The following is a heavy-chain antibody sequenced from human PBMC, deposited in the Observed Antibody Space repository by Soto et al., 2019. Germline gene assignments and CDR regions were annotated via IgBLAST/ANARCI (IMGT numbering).Heavy chain of an antibody. Sequence: PGGSLRLSCAASGFTFSSYGMHWVRQAPGKGLEWVAVTWYDGSNKYYADSVKGRFTISRDNSKNTLYLQMNSLRAEDTAVYYCAREGWEEVRYFDLSPGWGQRTLVTVSS. CDR3: AREGWEEVRYFDLSPG. CDR1: GFTFSSYG. CDR2: TWYDGSNK. D-gene: IGHD3-9*01. V-gene: IGHV3-33*01. J-gene: IGHJ4*02.